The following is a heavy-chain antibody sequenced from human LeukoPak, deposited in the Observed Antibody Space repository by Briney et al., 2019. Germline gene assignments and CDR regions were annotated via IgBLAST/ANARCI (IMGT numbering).Heavy chain of an antibody. J-gene: IGHJ4*02. CDR2: ISYDGSNK. CDR3: AKEYEEDIVVVVAASSPDY. CDR1: GFTFSSYG. V-gene: IGHV3-30*18. D-gene: IGHD2-15*01. Sequence: PGGSLRLSCAASGFTFSSYGMHWVRQAPGKGLGWVAVISYDGSNKYYADSVKGRFTISRDNSKNTLYLQMNSLRAQDTAVYYCAKEYEEDIVVVVAASSPDYWGQGTLVTVSS.